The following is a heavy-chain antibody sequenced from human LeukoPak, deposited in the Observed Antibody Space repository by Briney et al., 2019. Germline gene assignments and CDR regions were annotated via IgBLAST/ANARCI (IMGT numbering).Heavy chain of an antibody. CDR3: ARERGDYGDYEAFDI. CDR2: ISAYNGNT. D-gene: IGHD4-17*01. V-gene: IGHV1-18*01. J-gene: IGHJ3*02. Sequence: EASVKVSCKASGYTFTSYGISWVRQAPGQGLEWMGWISAYNGNTNYAQKLQGRVTMTTDISTSTAYMELRSLRSDDTAVYYCARERGDYGDYEAFDIWGQGTMVTVSS. CDR1: GYTFTSYG.